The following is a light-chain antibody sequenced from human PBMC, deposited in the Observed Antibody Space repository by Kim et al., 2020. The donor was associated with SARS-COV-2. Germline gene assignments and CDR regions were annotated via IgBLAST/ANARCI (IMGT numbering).Light chain of an antibody. J-gene: IGLJ1*01. CDR1: SLRSYY. Sequence: LGQTVRITCQGDSLRSYYASWYQQKTGQAPILVIYGENNRPSGIPDRFSGSRSGNTASLTITGAQAEDEANYYCNSRKNSGNPLYVFGTGTKVTVL. CDR3: NSRKNSGNPLYV. V-gene: IGLV3-19*01. CDR2: GEN.